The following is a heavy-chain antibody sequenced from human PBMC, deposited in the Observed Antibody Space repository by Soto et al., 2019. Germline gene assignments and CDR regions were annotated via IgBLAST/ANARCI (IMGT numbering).Heavy chain of an antibody. CDR1: GGSISTYY. V-gene: IGHV4-59*01. J-gene: IGHJ4*02. CDR3: EPFGGNSSSLDS. CDR2: IYSSGST. D-gene: IGHD6-6*01. Sequence: PSETLSLTCTVSGGSISTYYWSWIRQPPGKGLEWLGYIYSSGSTNYNPSLRSRVTISVDTSKKQVSLKLSSVTAADTAVYYCEPFGGNSSSLDSWGQGTLVTVSS.